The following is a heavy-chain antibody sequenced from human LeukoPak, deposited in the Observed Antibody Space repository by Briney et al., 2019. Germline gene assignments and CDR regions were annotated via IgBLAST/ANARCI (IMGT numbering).Heavy chain of an antibody. CDR1: GYTFTGYY. CDR3: ARGYTYYYGSGSYRYYFDY. V-gene: IGHV1-2*02. Sequence: ASVKVSCKASGYTFTGYYMHWVRQAPGQGLEWMGWINPNSGGTNYAQKFQGRVTMTRDTSISTAYMELSRLRSDDTAVYYCARGYTYYYGSGSYRYYFDYWGQGTLVTVSS. J-gene: IGHJ4*02. D-gene: IGHD3-10*01. CDR2: INPNSGGT.